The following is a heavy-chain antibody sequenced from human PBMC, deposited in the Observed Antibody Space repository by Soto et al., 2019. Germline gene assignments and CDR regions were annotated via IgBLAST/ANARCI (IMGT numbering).Heavy chain of an antibody. J-gene: IGHJ6*02. CDR1: GYTFNNYG. D-gene: IGHD3-9*01. CDR3: AQYLPTLGGLDV. V-gene: IGHV1-3*01. CDR2: INAGNGDT. Sequence: GASVKVSCKASGYTFNNYGFHWVRQAPGQRLEWMGWINAGNGDTKYSQKFQGRVTVTRDTSASTVYMELSSLKFEDTAVYYCAQYLPTLGGLDVWGQGTTVTVSS.